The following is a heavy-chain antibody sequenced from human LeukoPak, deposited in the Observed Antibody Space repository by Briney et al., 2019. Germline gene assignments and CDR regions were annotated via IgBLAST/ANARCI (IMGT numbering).Heavy chain of an antibody. Sequence: GGSLRLSCAASGFTLSHYWMHWVRQGPGKGLVWVSLIQHDGSTTNYADSVKGRFTISRDIAKNALYLQMNSLRDEDTAVYYCARGGYPGAFDYWGRGTLVTVSS. CDR3: ARGGYPGAFDY. CDR2: IQHDGSTT. CDR1: GFTLSHYW. J-gene: IGHJ4*02. D-gene: IGHD5-12*01. V-gene: IGHV3-74*01.